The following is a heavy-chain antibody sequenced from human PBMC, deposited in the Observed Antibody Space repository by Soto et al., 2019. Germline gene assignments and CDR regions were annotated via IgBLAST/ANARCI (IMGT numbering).Heavy chain of an antibody. CDR1: GFTVSDHY. CDR2: IYVGGST. D-gene: IGHD6-19*01. V-gene: IGHV3-66*01. Sequence: EVQVVESGGALVQPGGSLRLSCAVSGFTVSDHYMNWVRQAPGKGLEWVSVIYVGGSTAYADSVKGRFTISRDNSKNTVYLQIDSLKAEDTAVYYCARDRGYNSVWSSDYSFDDWGQGTVVSVSS. CDR3: ARDRGYNSVWSSDYSFDD. J-gene: IGHJ3*01.